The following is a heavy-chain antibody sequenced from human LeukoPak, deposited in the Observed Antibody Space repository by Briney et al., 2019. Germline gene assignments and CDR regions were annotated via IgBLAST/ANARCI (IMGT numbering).Heavy chain of an antibody. J-gene: IGHJ4*02. CDR2: ISYDGSNK. CDR1: GFTFANYA. V-gene: IGHV3-30-3*01. D-gene: IGHD5-12*01. CDR3: ARSEGGSGYYWGIY. Sequence: GGSLRLSCAASGFTFANYAMHWVRQAPGKGLEWVALISYDGSNKYYADSVKGRFTISRDNSKNTLYLQMNSLRPEDSAVYYCARSEGGSGYYWGIYWGQGTLVTVSS.